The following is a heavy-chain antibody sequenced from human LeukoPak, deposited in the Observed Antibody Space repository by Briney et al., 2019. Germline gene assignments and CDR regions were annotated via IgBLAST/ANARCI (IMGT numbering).Heavy chain of an antibody. CDR3: ARGRPHGNDY. D-gene: IGHD4-23*01. Sequence: GGSLRLYCAASGFTFSSYWMNWVRQAPGKGLVWVSRIASDGSSTTYADSVKGRFSISRDNAKNTLYLQMNSLRVEDTAVYYCARGRPHGNDYWGQGTLVTVSS. J-gene: IGHJ4*02. CDR2: IASDGSST. V-gene: IGHV3-74*01. CDR1: GFTFSSYW.